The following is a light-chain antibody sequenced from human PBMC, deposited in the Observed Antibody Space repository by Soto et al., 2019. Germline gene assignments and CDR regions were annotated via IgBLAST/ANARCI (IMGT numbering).Light chain of an antibody. V-gene: IGLV2-8*01. J-gene: IGLJ1*01. CDR3: ASYAVTNIFFYV. CDR2: EVS. CDR1: SSDVGAYNY. Sequence: QSLLTQPPSASGSPGQSVTISCTGTSSDVGAYNYVSWYQQLPGKAPKLIIYEVSKRPSGVPDRFSGSKSGNTASLTVSGLQAEDEFFYYSASYAVTNIFFYVSVTGTMVPV.